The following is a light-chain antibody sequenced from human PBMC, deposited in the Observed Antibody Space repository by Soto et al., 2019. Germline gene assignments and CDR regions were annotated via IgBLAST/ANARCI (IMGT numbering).Light chain of an antibody. J-gene: IGKJ4*01. CDR1: QSVISY. CDR2: DAS. V-gene: IGKV3-11*01. CDR3: QQRELT. Sequence: ELVLIQSPATLSLSPGERATLSCRASQSVISYFACYQQKPGQAPRLLSYDASNRATGIPASFSGSGSGTDFTLTSSSVEPEDSAVYYCQQRELTFGGGTKVEIK.